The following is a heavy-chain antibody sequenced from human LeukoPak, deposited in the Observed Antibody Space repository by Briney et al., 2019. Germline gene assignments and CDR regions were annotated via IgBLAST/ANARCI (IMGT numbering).Heavy chain of an antibody. J-gene: IGHJ4*02. V-gene: IGHV4-39*07. CDR1: GGSISSSSYY. CDR2: IYYSGST. CDR3: ARDGVEGIAAAGTHFDY. Sequence: PSETLSLTCTVSGGSISSSSYYWGWIRQPPGKGLEWIGSIYYSGSTYYNPSLKSRVTISVDTSKNQFSLKLSSVTAADTAVYYCARDGVEGIAAAGTHFDYWGQGTLVTVSS. D-gene: IGHD6-13*01.